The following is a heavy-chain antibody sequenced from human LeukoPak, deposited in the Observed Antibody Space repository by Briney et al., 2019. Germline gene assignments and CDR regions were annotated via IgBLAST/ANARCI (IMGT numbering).Heavy chain of an antibody. D-gene: IGHD6-25*01. J-gene: IGHJ6*03. CDR3: ATGYQYYDYYYMDV. CDR1: GFTFSNYG. Sequence: GGSLRLSCAAPGFTFSNYGMSWVRQAPGKGLEWVSAISDSGAGTYYADSVKGRFNISRDNSKSTLYLQMNSLRAEDTAVYYCATGYQYYDYYYMDVWGKGTTVTISS. V-gene: IGHV3-23*01. CDR2: ISDSGAGT.